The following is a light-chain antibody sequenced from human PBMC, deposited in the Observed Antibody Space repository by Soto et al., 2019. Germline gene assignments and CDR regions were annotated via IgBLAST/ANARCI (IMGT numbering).Light chain of an antibody. J-gene: IGLJ1*01. CDR3: SSYSDTTTRV. V-gene: IGLV2-14*03. CDR2: GVS. CDR1: SSDVGGFNS. Sequence: QSVLTQPASVSVSPGLSITISCTGTSSDVGGFNSVSWYQLYPGKAPKLIIYGVSNRPSGVSQRFSGSKSGNTASLTISGLRAEDEAEYYCSSYSDTTTRVFGTGTKVTVL.